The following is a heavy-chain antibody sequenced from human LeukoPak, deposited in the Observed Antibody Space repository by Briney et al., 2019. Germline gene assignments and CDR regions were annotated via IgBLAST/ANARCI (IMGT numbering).Heavy chain of an antibody. CDR3: ARGLVARID. J-gene: IGHJ4*02. V-gene: IGHV3-53*01. CDR2: IDNSGTA. Sequence: PGRSLRLSCAASGFIVSSNYMSWVRQAPGKGLEWVSLIDNSGTASYTDSVKGRFTISRDNSENTLYLQMNSLRAEDTAMYYCARGLVARIDWGQGTLVTVSS. D-gene: IGHD5-12*01. CDR1: GFIVSSNY.